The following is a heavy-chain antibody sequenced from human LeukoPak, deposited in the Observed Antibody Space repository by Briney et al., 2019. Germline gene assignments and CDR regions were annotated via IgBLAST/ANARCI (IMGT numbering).Heavy chain of an antibody. D-gene: IGHD2/OR15-2a*01. V-gene: IGHV4-34*01. J-gene: IGHJ4*02. Sequence: PSETLSLTCAVYGGSPSGFYWSWIRQPPGKGLEWIGEINHSGSTNYNPSLKSRVTVSVDTSKNQFSLKLSSVTAADTAVYYCARLNIVPRAGLALWSETVDFDYWGQGTLVTVSS. CDR3: ARLNIVPRAGLALWSETVDFDY. CDR1: GGSPSGFY. CDR2: INHSGST.